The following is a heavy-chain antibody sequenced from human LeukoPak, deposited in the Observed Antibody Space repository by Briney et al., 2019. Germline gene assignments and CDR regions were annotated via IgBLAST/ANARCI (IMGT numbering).Heavy chain of an antibody. CDR3: ARVRTFGVDY. V-gene: IGHV4-39*07. D-gene: IGHD3-10*01. CDR2: IYYSGTT. CDR1: GGSISTTSYF. J-gene: IGHJ4*02. Sequence: PSETLSLTCTVSGGSISTTSYFWAWIRQPPGEGLEWIGSIYYSGTTYFNSSLKSRLTISVERSKNHFSLKLSSLTVADTALYYCARVRTFGVDYWGQGTLVTVSS.